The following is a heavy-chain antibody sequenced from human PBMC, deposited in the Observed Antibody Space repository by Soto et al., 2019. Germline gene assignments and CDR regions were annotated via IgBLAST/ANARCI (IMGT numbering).Heavy chain of an antibody. CDR3: AHRRPYSNSPKYFFDY. Sequence: QITLKESGPTLVKPTQTLTLTCTFSGFSLSTSGVDVGWIRQPPGKALEWLALIYSDDDKRYSPSLKSRLTKPQKPSKNPMDLTMTNMDTLATATYYCAHRRPYSNSPKYFFDYWVQGTLVTVS. CDR1: GFSLSTSGVD. CDR2: IYSDDDK. D-gene: IGHD6-6*01. V-gene: IGHV2-5*02. J-gene: IGHJ4*02.